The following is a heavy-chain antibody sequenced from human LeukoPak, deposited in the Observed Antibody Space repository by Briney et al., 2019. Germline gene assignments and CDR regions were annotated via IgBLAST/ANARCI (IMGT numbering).Heavy chain of an antibody. V-gene: IGHV4-59*08. CDR2: IYYSGST. J-gene: IGHJ4*02. D-gene: IGHD2-8*01. CDR3: ARHALIVPQGFDY. Sequence: SETLSLTCTVSGGSISSYYWSWIRQPPGKGLEWIGYIYYSGSTNYNPSLKSRVTISVDTSKNQFSLKLSSVTAADTAVYYCARHALIVPQGFDYWGQGTLVTVSS. CDR1: GGSISSYY.